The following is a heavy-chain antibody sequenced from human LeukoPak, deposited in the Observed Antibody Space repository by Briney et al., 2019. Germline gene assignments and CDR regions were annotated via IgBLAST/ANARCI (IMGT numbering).Heavy chain of an antibody. CDR2: ISYDGSNK. CDR3: AKDPYYYDSSGYYLN. D-gene: IGHD3-22*01. CDR1: GFTFSSYA. Sequence: HPGGSLRLSCAASGFTFSSYAMSWVRQAPGKGLEWVAVISYDGSNKYYADSVKGRFTISRDNSKNTLYLQMNSLRAEDTAVYYCAKDPYYYDSSGYYLNWGQGTLVTVSS. V-gene: IGHV3-30*18. J-gene: IGHJ4*02.